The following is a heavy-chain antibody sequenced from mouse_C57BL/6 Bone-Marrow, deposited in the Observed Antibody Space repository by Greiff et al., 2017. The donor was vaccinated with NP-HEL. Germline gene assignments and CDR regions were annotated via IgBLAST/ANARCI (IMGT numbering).Heavy chain of an antibody. Sequence: ESGPGLVKPSQSLSLTCSVTGYSITSGYYWNWIRQFPGNKLEWMGYISYDGSNNYNPSLKNRISITRDTSKNQFFLKLNSVTTEDTATYYRAREDGYPDYWGQGTTLTVSS. J-gene: IGHJ2*01. CDR1: GYSITSGYY. D-gene: IGHD2-3*01. CDR3: AREDGYPDY. V-gene: IGHV3-6*01. CDR2: ISYDGSN.